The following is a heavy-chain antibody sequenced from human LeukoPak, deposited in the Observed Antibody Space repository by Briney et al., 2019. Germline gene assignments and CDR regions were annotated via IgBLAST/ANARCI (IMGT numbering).Heavy chain of an antibody. Sequence: SVKVSCTASGGTFSSYAISWVRQAPGQGLEWMGGIIPIFGTATYAQKFQGRVTITADESTSTAYMELSSLRSEDTAVYYCARGRYDFWSGYSVTRYYYGMDVWGQGTTVTVSS. CDR2: IIPIFGTA. J-gene: IGHJ6*02. V-gene: IGHV1-69*13. D-gene: IGHD3-3*01. CDR3: ARGRYDFWSGYSVTRYYYGMDV. CDR1: GGTFSSYA.